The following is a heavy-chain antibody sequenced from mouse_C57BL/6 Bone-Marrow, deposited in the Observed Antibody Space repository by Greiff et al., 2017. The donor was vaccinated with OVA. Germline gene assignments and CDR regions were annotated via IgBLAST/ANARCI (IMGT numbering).Heavy chain of an antibody. Sequence: QVHVKQPGAELVKPGASVKLSCKASGYTFTSYWMHWVKQRPGQGLEWIGMIHPNSGSTNYNEKFKSKATLTVDKSSSTAYMQLSSLTSEDSAVYYCARQDYYWGQGTLVTVSA. CDR3: ARQDYY. CDR1: GYTFTSYW. J-gene: IGHJ3*01. D-gene: IGHD2-4*01. CDR2: IHPNSGST. V-gene: IGHV1-64*01.